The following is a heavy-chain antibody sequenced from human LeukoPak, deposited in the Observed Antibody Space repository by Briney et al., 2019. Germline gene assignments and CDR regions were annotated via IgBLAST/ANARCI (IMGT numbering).Heavy chain of an antibody. CDR2: ISSSSSYI. D-gene: IGHD6-19*01. V-gene: IGHV3-21*01. J-gene: IGHJ3*02. CDR3: ARVYRGGWYSRRRSSHAFDI. CDR1: GFTFSSYS. Sequence: GGSLRLSCAASGFTFSSYSMNWVRQAPGKGLERVSSISSSSSYIYYADSVKGRFTISRDNAKNSLYLQMNSLRAEDTAVYYCARVYRGGWYSRRRSSHAFDIWGQGTMVTVSS.